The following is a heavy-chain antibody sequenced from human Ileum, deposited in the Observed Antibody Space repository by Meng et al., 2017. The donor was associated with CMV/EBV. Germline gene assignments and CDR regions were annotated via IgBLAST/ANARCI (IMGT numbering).Heavy chain of an antibody. D-gene: IGHD3-22*01. CDR2: SNHIRSS. CDR3: SRTGDYYEDSGYDF. CDR1: GESCSCNF. Sequence: QFQVQQRRSGLWMSSQSQTLTSACCGESCSCNFWCWTCLPPGKGQGSIWKSNHIRSSNNNSSLTIRVTLSIYTSKYQLSLKLRLGTAADAAVYDYSRTGDYYEDSGYDFWGQGTLVTVSS. J-gene: IGHJ4*02. V-gene: IGHV4-34*01.